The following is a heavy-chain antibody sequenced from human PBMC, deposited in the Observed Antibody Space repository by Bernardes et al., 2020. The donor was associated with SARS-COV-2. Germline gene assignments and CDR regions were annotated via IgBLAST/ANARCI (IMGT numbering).Heavy chain of an antibody. J-gene: IGHJ6*02. CDR3: ARDLIRLSFPYSSYYYGMDV. CDR2: ISSSGSTI. D-gene: IGHD6-13*01. CDR1: GFTFSSYE. Sequence: GGSLRLSCAASGFTFSSYEMNWVRQAPGKGLEWVSYISSSGSTIYYADSVKGRFTISRDNAKNSLYLQMNSLRAEDTAVYYCARDLIRLSFPYSSYYYGMDVWGQGTTVT. V-gene: IGHV3-48*03.